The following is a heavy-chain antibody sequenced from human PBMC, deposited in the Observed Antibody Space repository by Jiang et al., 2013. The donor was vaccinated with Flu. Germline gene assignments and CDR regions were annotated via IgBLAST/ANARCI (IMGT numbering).Heavy chain of an antibody. CDR3: ARSWGGVMVRAPFDY. CDR2: IWYDGSNK. D-gene: IGHD3-10*01. CDR1: GFTFSDYY. J-gene: IGHJ4*02. Sequence: QLVESGGGLVKPGGSLRLSCAASGFTFSDYYMSWVRQAPGKGLEWVAVIWYDGSNKYYADSVKGRFTISRDNSKNTLYLQMNSLRAEDTAVYYCARSWGGVMVRAPFDYWGQGTLVTVSS. V-gene: IGHV3-33*08.